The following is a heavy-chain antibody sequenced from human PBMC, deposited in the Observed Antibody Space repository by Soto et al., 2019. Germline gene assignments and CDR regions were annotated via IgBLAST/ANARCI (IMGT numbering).Heavy chain of an antibody. CDR1: GFTFSDYY. D-gene: IGHD2-2*01. Sequence: GGSLRLSCAASGFTFSDYYMSWIRQAPGKGLEWVSYISSSGSTIYYADSAKGRFTISRDNAKNSLYLQMNSLRAEDTAVYYCARGPPETSYCSSTSCYLSNWFDPWGQGTLVT. CDR3: ARGPPETSYCSSTSCYLSNWFDP. V-gene: IGHV3-11*01. J-gene: IGHJ5*02. CDR2: ISSSGSTI.